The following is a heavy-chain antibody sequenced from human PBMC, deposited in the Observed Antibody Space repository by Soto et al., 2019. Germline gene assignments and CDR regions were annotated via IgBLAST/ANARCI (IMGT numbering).Heavy chain of an antibody. CDR1: GGSISSYY. V-gene: IGHV4-59*01. D-gene: IGHD5-12*01. CDR2: IYYSGST. Sequence: ETLSLTFTGSGGSISSYYWSWIRQPPGKGLEWIGYIYYSGSTNYNPSLKSRVTISVDTSKNQFSLKLSSVTAADTAVYYCARSVDIVATIFGYWGQGTLVTASS. CDR3: ARSVDIVATIFGY. J-gene: IGHJ4*02.